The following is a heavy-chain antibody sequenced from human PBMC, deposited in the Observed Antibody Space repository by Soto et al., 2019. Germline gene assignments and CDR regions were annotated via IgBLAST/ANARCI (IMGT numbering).Heavy chain of an antibody. CDR2: IKQDGSHK. D-gene: IGHD1-26*01. CDR3: ATSTGAPGNY. V-gene: IGHV3-7*01. J-gene: IGHJ4*02. CDR1: GFTFSSFW. Sequence: GGSLRLSCVASGFTFSSFWMSWARQAPGKGLEWVANIKQDGSHKYYVPSVRGRFTISRDNAKNSLYLQMNSLRAEDAAVYYCATSTGAPGNYWGQGP.